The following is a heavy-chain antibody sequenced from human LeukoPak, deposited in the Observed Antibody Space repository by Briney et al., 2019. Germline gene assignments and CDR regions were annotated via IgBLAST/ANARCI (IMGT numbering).Heavy chain of an antibody. CDR2: IYNDGKT. D-gene: IGHD4-23*01. CDR3: ARTGVLDGGNNFDF. Sequence: PGGSLRLSCVASGFIVTDSRNYMNWVRQAPGKGLEWVSIIYNDGKTYYADSVKGRFTTSRDKSKNTVYLQMNNLGAEDTAIYYCARTGVLDGGNNFDFWGQGTLVTVSS. J-gene: IGHJ4*02. V-gene: IGHV3-53*01. CDR1: GFIVTDSRNY.